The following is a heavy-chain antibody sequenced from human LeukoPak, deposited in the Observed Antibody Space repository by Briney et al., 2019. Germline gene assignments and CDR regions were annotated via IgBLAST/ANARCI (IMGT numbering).Heavy chain of an antibody. V-gene: IGHV3-7*01. CDR3: ARGSGWLIHH. J-gene: IGHJ1*01. D-gene: IGHD6-13*01. Sequence: GGSLRLSCAASGFTLSSYWMNWVRHPPGKGLEWVAGIKQDGSETLYVDSVRGRFTISRDNAQNSPYLQMNSLRTEDTAVYYCARGSGWLIHHWGQGTLVAVSS. CDR1: GFTLSSYW. CDR2: IKQDGSET.